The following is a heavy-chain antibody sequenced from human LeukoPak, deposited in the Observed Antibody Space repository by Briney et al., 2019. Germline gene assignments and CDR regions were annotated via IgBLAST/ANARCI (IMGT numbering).Heavy chain of an antibody. CDR2: IYYSGSA. J-gene: IGHJ4*02. D-gene: IGHD5-18*01. Sequence: SETLSLTCTVSGGSISSYYWSWIRQPPGKGLEWIGYIYYSGSANYNASLKSRVIMSVDTSKNQFSLKLSSVTAADTAVYFCAREGSGAAILDYWGQGILVTVSS. V-gene: IGHV4-59*01. CDR3: AREGSGAAILDY. CDR1: GGSISSYY.